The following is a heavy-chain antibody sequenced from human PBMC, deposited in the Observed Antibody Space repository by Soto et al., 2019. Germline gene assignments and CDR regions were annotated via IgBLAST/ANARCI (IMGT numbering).Heavy chain of an antibody. J-gene: IGHJ3*02. CDR2: INAGNGNT. D-gene: IGHD2-15*01. CDR3: ARRRPISGGFDAFDI. V-gene: IGHV1-3*01. Sequence: ASVKVSCKASGYTFTSYAMHWVRQAPGQRLEWMGWINAGNGNTKYSQKFQGRVTITRDTSASTAYMELSSLRSEDTAVYYCARRRPISGGFDAFDIWGQGTMVTVS. CDR1: GYTFTSYA.